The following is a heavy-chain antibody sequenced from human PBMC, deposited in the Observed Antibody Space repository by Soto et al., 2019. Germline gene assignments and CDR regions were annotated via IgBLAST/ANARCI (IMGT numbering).Heavy chain of an antibody. D-gene: IGHD6-13*01. J-gene: IGHJ6*02. Sequence: QVQLVQSGAEVKKPGSSVKVSCKASGGTFSSYAISWVRQAPGQGLEWMGGIIPIFGTANYAQKFQGRLTITADDSTSTAYVELSSLKSEDTAVYYSARPPSGAAGFYYGMDVWGQGTTVTVSS. V-gene: IGHV1-69*12. CDR1: GGTFSSYA. CDR2: IIPIFGTA. CDR3: ARPPSGAAGFYYGMDV.